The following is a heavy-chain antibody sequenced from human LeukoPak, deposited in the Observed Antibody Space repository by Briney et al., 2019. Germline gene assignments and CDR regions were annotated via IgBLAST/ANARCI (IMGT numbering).Heavy chain of an antibody. D-gene: IGHD6-13*01. CDR2: ISYDGTTK. V-gene: IGHV3-30*03. J-gene: IGHJ4*02. Sequence: GGSLRLSCAASGFTFSHYDMHWVRQAPGKGLEWVVVISYDGTTKYYADSVKGRFTISRDNSKTTLYLQMNSLRTGDTAVYYCARRGLGSSWHSMDSWGQGTLVTVSS. CDR3: ARRGLGSSWHSMDS. CDR1: GFTFSHYD.